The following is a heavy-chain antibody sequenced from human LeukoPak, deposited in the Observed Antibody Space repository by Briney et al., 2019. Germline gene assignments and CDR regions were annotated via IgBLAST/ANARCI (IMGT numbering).Heavy chain of an antibody. CDR1: GGSISSYY. D-gene: IGHD3-10*01. Sequence: SETLSLTCTVSGGSISSYYWSWIRQPPGKGLEWIGYIYYSGSTNYNPSLKSRVTISVDTSKNQFSLKLSSVTAADTAVYYCARHFKDYYGSGSYNLPEFDYWGQGTLVTVSS. V-gene: IGHV4-59*08. CDR2: IYYSGST. CDR3: ARHFKDYYGSGSYNLPEFDY. J-gene: IGHJ4*02.